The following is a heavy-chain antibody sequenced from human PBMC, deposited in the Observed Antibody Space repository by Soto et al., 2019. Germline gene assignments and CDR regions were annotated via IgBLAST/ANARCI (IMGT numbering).Heavy chain of an antibody. D-gene: IGHD6-19*01. V-gene: IGHV3-53*04. CDR3: ARAVAGVDAFDI. CDR2: IYSGCST. J-gene: IGHJ3*02. CDR1: GFTVSSNY. Sequence: GGSLRLSCAASGFTVSSNYMSWVRQAPGKGLEWVSVIYSGCSTYYEDSVKDRFTISRHNSKNTLYLQMNSLRAEDTAVYYCARAVAGVDAFDIWGQGTMVTVSS.